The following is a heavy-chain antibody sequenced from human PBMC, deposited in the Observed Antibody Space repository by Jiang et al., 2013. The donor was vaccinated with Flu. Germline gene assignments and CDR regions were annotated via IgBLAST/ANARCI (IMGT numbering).Heavy chain of an antibody. V-gene: IGHV3-30-3*01. J-gene: IGHJ3*02. CDR1: GFTFSSYA. CDR2: ISYDGSNK. Sequence: QLLESGGGVVQPGRSLRLSCAASGFTFSSYAMHWVRQAPGKGLEWVAVISYDGSNKYYADSVKGRFTISRDNSKNTLYVQMNSLRAEDTAVYYCARPPGVGATVWRDAFDIWGQGTMVTVSS. CDR3: ARPPGVGATVWRDAFDI. D-gene: IGHD1-26*01.